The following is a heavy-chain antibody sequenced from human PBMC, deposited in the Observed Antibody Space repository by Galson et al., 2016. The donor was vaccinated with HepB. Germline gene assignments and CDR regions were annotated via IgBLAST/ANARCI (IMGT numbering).Heavy chain of an antibody. J-gene: IGHJ4*02. CDR1: GGSISSGGYY. Sequence: TLSLTCTVSGGSISSGGYYWSWIRQSPRKGLEWIGYIYSSGTTYYNPSLKSRVSISIDTSKNQFSLRLSSVTAADTAVYYCARVSDFGDSYFGYWGQGTLVTVSS. CDR2: IYSSGTT. CDR3: ARVSDFGDSYFGY. V-gene: IGHV4-31*03. D-gene: IGHD4-17*01.